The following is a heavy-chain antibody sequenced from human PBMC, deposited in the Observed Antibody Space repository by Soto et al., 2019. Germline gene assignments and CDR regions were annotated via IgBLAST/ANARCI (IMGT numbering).Heavy chain of an antibody. CDR3: ARATRYDFWSGGLGICMDV. CDR2: INDGNGNT. Sequence: QVQLVQSGAEVKKPGASVKVSCKASGYTFTSYALHWVRQAPGQRLEWMGWINDGNGNTKYSQKFQGRVTITRDTSASTAHMELSSLISEDTAVYYCARATRYDFWSGGLGICMDVWGQGTTVTVSS. D-gene: IGHD3-3*01. CDR1: GYTFTSYA. J-gene: IGHJ6*02. V-gene: IGHV1-3*01.